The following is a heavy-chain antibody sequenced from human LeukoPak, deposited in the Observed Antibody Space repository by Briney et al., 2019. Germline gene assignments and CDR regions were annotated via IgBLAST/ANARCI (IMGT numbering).Heavy chain of an antibody. D-gene: IGHD6-19*01. CDR2: IIPIFGTA. J-gene: IGHJ4*02. CDR3: VRSSGWYEAGDFDY. CDR1: ATTFSSYA. V-gene: IGHV1-69*05. Sequence: ASVKVSCKTSATTFSSYAISWVRQTPGQGLKSIGRIIPIFGTANYAQKFQGRVTITTDESTSTAYNELSSLRSYDHALHSCVRSSGWYEAGDFDYWGQGTLVTVSS.